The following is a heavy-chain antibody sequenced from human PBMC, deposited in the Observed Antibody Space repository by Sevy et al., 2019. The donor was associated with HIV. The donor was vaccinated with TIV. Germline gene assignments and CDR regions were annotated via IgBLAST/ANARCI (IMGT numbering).Heavy chain of an antibody. J-gene: IGHJ3*01. Sequence: GGSLRLSCAASGFSFSTYAMHWVRQAPGTGLEWVAVISYDESHKYYTNSVKGRFTISRDNSKNTLFLQMNSLRPEDTALYYCAKAVVNPLFDSFDLWGQGTVVTVSS. CDR2: ISYDESHK. CDR3: AKAVVNPLFDSFDL. D-gene: IGHD2-15*01. V-gene: IGHV3-30*04. CDR1: GFSFSTYA.